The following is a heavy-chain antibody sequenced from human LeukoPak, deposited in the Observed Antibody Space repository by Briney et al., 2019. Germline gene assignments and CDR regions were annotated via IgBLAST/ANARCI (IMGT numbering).Heavy chain of an antibody. CDR3: ARGRYDFWSGYYEGDYFDY. Sequence: GGSLRLSSAASGFTFSDYYMSWIRQAPGGGLGWVPYISSSGSTIYYADSVKGRFTISRDNAKNSLYLQMNSLRAEDTAVYYCARGRYDFWSGYYEGDYFDYWGQGTLVTVSS. CDR2: ISSSGSTI. CDR1: GFTFSDYY. J-gene: IGHJ4*02. V-gene: IGHV3-11*04. D-gene: IGHD3-3*01.